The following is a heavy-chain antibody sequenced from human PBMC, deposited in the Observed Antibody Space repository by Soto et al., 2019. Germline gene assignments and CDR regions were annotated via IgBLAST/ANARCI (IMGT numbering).Heavy chain of an antibody. CDR1: GYTFTSYG. CDR3: ARDHGKYCSSPSCPDAFDM. Sequence: ASVKVSCKASGYTFTSYGISWVRQAPGQGLEWMGWISAYNGNTNYAQKLQGRVTMTTDTSTSTAYMELRSLRSDDTAVYYCARDHGKYCSSPSCPDAFDMWGQGTLVTVSS. CDR2: ISAYNGNT. V-gene: IGHV1-18*04. D-gene: IGHD2-2*01. J-gene: IGHJ3*02.